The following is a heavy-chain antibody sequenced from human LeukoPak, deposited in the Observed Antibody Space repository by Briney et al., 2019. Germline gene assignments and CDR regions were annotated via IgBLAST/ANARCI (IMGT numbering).Heavy chain of an antibody. D-gene: IGHD1-14*01. J-gene: IGHJ4*02. V-gene: IGHV3-53*04. CDR1: GFTVSRNY. Sequence: GGSLRLSCAASGFTVSRNYMSWVRQAPGKGLEWVSVIYNDDVAFYADSVEGRFTISRHNSEKTVTLQMDSLGLQDTAVYYCASSVYNDGGHYHRPPEYWGQGTLVTVSS. CDR2: IYNDDVA. CDR3: ASSVYNDGGHYHRPPEY.